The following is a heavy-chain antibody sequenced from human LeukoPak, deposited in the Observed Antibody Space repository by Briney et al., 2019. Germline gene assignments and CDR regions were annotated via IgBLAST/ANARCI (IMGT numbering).Heavy chain of an antibody. J-gene: IGHJ4*02. D-gene: IGHD2-15*01. CDR3: ARLQHCSGGSCPYY. CDR1: GFTFSSYW. CDR2: IKQDGSEK. Sequence: PGGSLRLSCAASGFTFSSYWMSWVRQAPGKGLEWVANIKQDGSEKYYVDSVKSRFTISRDNAKNSLYLQMNSLRAEDTAVYYCARLQHCSGGSCPYYWGQGTLVTVSS. V-gene: IGHV3-7*01.